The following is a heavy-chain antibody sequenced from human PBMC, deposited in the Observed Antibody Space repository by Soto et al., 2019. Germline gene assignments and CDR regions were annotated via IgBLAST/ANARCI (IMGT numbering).Heavy chain of an antibody. CDR3: ARHLRFGRFDP. J-gene: IGHJ5*02. V-gene: IGHV4-39*01. CDR2: IYFTGPT. D-gene: IGHD3-3*01. Sequence: QLQLQESGPGLVKSSETLSLTCTVSGGSIASSSYYWGWIRQPTGKGLEWIGSIYFTGPTYHNPTLKSRVTISIDTSKHQLSLKLSSVTAADTALYYCARHLRFGRFDPWGQGTMFTVAT. CDR1: GGSIASSSYY.